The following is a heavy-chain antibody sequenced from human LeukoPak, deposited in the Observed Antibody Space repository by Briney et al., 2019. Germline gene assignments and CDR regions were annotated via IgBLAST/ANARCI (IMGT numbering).Heavy chain of an antibody. CDR1: GFTFSSYW. CDR2: IKQDGSEK. CDR3: AREASSELPGSWYFDY. J-gene: IGHJ4*02. V-gene: IGHV3-7*01. Sequence: GGSLRLSCAASGFTFSSYWMSWVRQAPGKGLEWVANIKQDGSEKYYVDSVKGRFTISRDNAKNSLYLQMNSLRAEDTAVYYCAREASSELPGSWYFDYWGQGTLVTVSS. D-gene: IGHD5-24*01.